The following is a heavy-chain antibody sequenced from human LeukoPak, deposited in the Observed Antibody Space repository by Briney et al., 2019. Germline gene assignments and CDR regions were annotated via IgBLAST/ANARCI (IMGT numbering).Heavy chain of an antibody. D-gene: IGHD4-23*01. CDR1: GGSISSYY. CDR2: IYYSGST. Sequence: PSETLSLTCPVSGGSISSYYWSWIRQPPGKGLEWIGYIYYSGSTNYNPSLKSRVTISVDTSKNQFSLKLSSVTAADTAVYYCATSTVVTFFRALDIWGQGTMVTVSS. V-gene: IGHV4-59*01. J-gene: IGHJ3*02. CDR3: ATSTVVTFFRALDI.